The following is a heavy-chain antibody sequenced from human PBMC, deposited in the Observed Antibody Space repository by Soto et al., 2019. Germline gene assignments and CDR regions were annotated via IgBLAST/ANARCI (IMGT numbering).Heavy chain of an antibody. V-gene: IGHV4-59*01. Sequence: SETLSLTCTVSGGSISSYYWSWIRQPPGKGLEWIGYIYYSGSTNYNPSLKSRVTTSVDTSKNQFSLKLSSVTAADTAVYYCARELRGAFDIWGQGTMVTVSS. CDR1: GGSISSYY. J-gene: IGHJ3*02. CDR2: IYYSGST. CDR3: ARELRGAFDI. D-gene: IGHD4-17*01.